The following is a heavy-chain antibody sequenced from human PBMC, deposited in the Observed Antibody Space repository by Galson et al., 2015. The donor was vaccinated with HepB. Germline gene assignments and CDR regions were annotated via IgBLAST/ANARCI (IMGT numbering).Heavy chain of an antibody. Sequence: SLRLSCAASGFTFSDYYMSWIRQAPGKGLEWIAYITSSSSYTNHADSVKGRFTVSRDNAKNSLYLQMNGLRVEDTAVYYCGRPVGYSGYDVAYWGQGTLVTVSS. D-gene: IGHD5-12*01. CDR3: GRPVGYSGYDVAY. V-gene: IGHV3-11*03. J-gene: IGHJ4*02. CDR1: GFTFSDYY. CDR2: ITSSSSYT.